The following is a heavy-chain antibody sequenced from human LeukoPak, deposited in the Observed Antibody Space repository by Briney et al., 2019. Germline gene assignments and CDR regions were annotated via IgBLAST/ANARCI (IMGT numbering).Heavy chain of an antibody. V-gene: IGHV3-23*01. CDR3: AKDRNFDWLLGAFDI. CDR1: GFTFSSYA. Sequence: GGSLRLSCAASGFTFSSYAMTWVRQAPGKGLEWVSAISDSGGSTYYADSVKGRFTISRDNSKNMLYLQMKSLRAEDTAVYYCAKDRNFDWLLGAFDIWGQGTMVTVSS. J-gene: IGHJ3*02. CDR2: ISDSGGST. D-gene: IGHD3-9*01.